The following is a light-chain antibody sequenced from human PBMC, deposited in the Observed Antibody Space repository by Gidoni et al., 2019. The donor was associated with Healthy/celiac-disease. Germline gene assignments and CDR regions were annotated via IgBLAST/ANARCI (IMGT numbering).Light chain of an antibody. V-gene: IGKV4-1*01. J-gene: IGKJ3*01. CDR1: QSVLYSSNNKNY. CDR3: QQYYSTPFT. Sequence: DIVITQSPDSLAVSLGERATINCKSSQSVLYSSNNKNYLAWYQQKPGQPPKLLIYWASTREAGVPDRVSGSGSGTDFTLTISSLQAEEVAVYYCQQYYSTPFTFGPGTKVDIK. CDR2: WAS.